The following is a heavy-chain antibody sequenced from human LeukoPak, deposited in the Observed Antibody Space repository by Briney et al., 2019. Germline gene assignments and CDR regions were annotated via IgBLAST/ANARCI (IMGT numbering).Heavy chain of an antibody. CDR3: ARSPRDDSSFPSSY. CDR2: IWYDGSNK. D-gene: IGHD3-22*01. Sequence: GGSLRLSCAASGFTFSSYGMHWVPQAPGKGLEWVAVIWYDGSNKYYADSVKGRFTISRDNSKNTLYLQMNSLRAEDTAVYYCARSPRDDSSFPSSYWGQGTLVTVSS. J-gene: IGHJ4*02. CDR1: GFTFSSYG. V-gene: IGHV3-33*01.